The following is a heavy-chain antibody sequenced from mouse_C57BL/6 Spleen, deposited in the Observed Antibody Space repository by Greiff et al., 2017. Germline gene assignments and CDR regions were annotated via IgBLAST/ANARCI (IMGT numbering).Heavy chain of an antibody. D-gene: IGHD1-1*01. V-gene: IGHV1-63*01. CDR1: GYTFTNYW. J-gene: IGHJ2*01. CDR3: ARLYYGSSKGYFDY. CDR2: IYPGGGYT. Sequence: QVQLQQSGAELVRPGTSVKMSCKASGYTFTNYWIGWAKQRPGHGLEWIGDIYPGGGYTNYNEKFKGKATLTADKSSSTAYMQFSSLTSEDSAIYYCARLYYGSSKGYFDYWGQGTTLTVSS.